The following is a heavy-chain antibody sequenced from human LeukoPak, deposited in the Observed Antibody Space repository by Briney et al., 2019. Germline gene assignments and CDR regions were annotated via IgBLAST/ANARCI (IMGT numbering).Heavy chain of an antibody. CDR2: IYYSGST. CDR1: SGSIRTFY. Sequence: SGNPFPPCSLLSGSIRTFYWSLIPQPPREGLEWIGYIYYSGSTYYNPSLKSRVTISVDTSKNQFSLKVTSVTAADTAVYYCARWIAATSHFDPWGRGALVTVSS. J-gene: IGHJ5*02. D-gene: IGHD6-13*01. V-gene: IGHV4-59*01. CDR3: ARWIAATSHFDP.